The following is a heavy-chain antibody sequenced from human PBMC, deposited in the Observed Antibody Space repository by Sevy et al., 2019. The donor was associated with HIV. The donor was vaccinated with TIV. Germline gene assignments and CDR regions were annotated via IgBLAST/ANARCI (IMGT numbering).Heavy chain of an antibody. CDR1: GLTCSRAW. Sequence: GGSLRLSCATSGLTCSRAWMTWVRQAPGKGLEWVGRSKGKTDGGTTDYAAPVKGRFTISRDESKNTVYLQINSLKTEDTAVYYCTTKSDFWSGYQYFDLWGRGTLVTVSS. J-gene: IGHJ2*01. CDR3: TTKSDFWSGYQYFDL. D-gene: IGHD3-3*01. CDR2: SKGKTDGGTT. V-gene: IGHV3-15*01.